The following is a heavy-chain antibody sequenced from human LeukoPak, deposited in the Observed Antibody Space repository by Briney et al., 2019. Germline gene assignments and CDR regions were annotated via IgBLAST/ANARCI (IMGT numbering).Heavy chain of an antibody. CDR3: FGSGRGAPAAFDI. CDR2: ISAYNGNT. Sequence: ASVKVSCKASGYTFTSYGISWMRQAPGQGLEWMGCISAYNGNTNYAQKLQGRVTMTTDTSTSTAYMELRSLRSDDTAVYYCFGSGRGAPAAFDIWGQGTMVTASS. CDR1: GYTFTSYG. D-gene: IGHD2-15*01. V-gene: IGHV1-18*01. J-gene: IGHJ3*02.